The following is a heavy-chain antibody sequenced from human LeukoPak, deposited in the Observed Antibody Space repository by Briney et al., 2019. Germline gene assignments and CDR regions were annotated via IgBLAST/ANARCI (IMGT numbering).Heavy chain of an antibody. Sequence: ASVKVSCKASGYTFTGYYMHWVRQAPGQGLEWMGRINPNRGGTNYAQKFQGRVTMTRDTSISTAYMELSRLRSDDTAVYYCARDASRDYYDSSGYYYEDWFDPWGQGTLVTVSS. CDR1: GYTFTGYY. V-gene: IGHV1-2*06. CDR3: ARDASRDYYDSSGYYYEDWFDP. CDR2: INPNRGGT. J-gene: IGHJ5*02. D-gene: IGHD3-22*01.